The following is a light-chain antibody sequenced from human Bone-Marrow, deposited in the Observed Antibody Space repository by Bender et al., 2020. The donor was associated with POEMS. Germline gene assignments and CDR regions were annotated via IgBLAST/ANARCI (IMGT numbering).Light chain of an antibody. J-gene: IGLJ2*01. Sequence: QSALTQPASVSGSPGQSITISCTGSSTDVGSYNLVSWYQQHPGTAPKLMIYEVNKRPSGVSDRFSGSKSGTTASLAITGLLAEDEADYYCQSYDNRLTGLIFGGGTRLTVL. V-gene: IGLV2-14*02. CDR3: QSYDNRLTGLI. CDR1: STDVGSYNL. CDR2: EVN.